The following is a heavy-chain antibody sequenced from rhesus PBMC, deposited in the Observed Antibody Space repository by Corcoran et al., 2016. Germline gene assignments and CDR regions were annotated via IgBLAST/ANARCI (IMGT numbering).Heavy chain of an antibody. J-gene: IGHJ5-1*01. CDR2: ITYSGST. CDR3: ARDQANKGFDG. D-gene: IGHD1-20*01. CDR1: GGSISSGYYY. V-gene: IGHV4-122*02. Sequence: QVQLQESGPGLVKPSETLSLPCAVSGGSISSGYYYWSWNRQPPGKGLEWIGYITYSGSTSYNPSLKSRVTISRDTAKNQCSLKLSSVTAADTAVYYCARDQANKGFDGWGPGVLVTVSS.